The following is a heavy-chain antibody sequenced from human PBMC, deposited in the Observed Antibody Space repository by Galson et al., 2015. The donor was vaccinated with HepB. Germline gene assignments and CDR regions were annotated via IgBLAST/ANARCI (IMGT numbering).Heavy chain of an antibody. V-gene: IGHV3-9*01. CDR1: GFTFEDYS. CDR2: IGWKSGRI. J-gene: IGHJ6*03. D-gene: IGHD6-6*01. Sequence: SLRLSCAASGFTFEDYSMHWVRQTPGKGLEWVSGIGWKSGRIGYADSVKGRFTISRDNAKNSLYLQMNSLRSEDTALYYCAKGGGSIAFYMDVWGKGTTVTVSS. CDR3: AKGGGSIAFYMDV.